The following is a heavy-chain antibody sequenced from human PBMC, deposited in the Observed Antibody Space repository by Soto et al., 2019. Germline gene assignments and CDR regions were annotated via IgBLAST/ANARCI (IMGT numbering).Heavy chain of an antibody. CDR3: ARHLIVPAAQNWFAP. J-gene: IGHJ5*02. CDR2: IYYSGST. CDR1: GGSISSGGYY. Sequence: SETLSLTCTVSGGSISSGGYYWSWIRQHPGKGLEWIGYIYYSGSTYYNPSLKSRVTISVDTSKNQFSLKLSSVTAADTAVYYCARHLIVPAAQNWFAPCGQGTLVTVSS. D-gene: IGHD2-2*01. V-gene: IGHV4-31*03.